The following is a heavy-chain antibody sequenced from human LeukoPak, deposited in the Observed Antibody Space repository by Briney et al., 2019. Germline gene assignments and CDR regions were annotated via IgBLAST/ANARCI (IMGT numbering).Heavy chain of an antibody. CDR1: GASISSGSNY. D-gene: IGHD2-2*01. Sequence: PSETLSLTCSVSGASISSGSNYWGWIRQPPGKTLEWIGSIYSSGSTHYNPSLKSRVTISLDTSKNQFSLKLSSVTAADTAVYYCARHSPKYLVYYFDFWGQGTLVTVSP. CDR3: ARHSPKYLVYYFDF. V-gene: IGHV4-39*01. J-gene: IGHJ4*02. CDR2: IYSSGST.